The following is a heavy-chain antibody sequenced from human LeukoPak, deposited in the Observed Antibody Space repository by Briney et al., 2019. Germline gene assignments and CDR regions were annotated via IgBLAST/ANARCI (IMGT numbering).Heavy chain of an antibody. Sequence: ASVKVSCKASGYTFTSYDINWVRQATGQGLEWMGWMNPNSGNTGYAQKFQGRVTMTRNTSISTAYMELSSLRSEDTAVYYCARTAYDFWSPGHYYYGMDVWGQGTTVTVSS. V-gene: IGHV1-8*01. D-gene: IGHD3-3*01. CDR1: GYTFTSYD. CDR3: ARTAYDFWSPGHYYYGMDV. J-gene: IGHJ6*02. CDR2: MNPNSGNT.